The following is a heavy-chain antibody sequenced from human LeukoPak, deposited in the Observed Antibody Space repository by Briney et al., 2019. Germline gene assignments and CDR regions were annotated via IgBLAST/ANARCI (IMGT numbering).Heavy chain of an antibody. V-gene: IGHV4-38-2*01. D-gene: IGHD3-10*01. Sequence: SETLSLTRAVSGYSMSNGYYWGWIRQPPGKGLEWIGSLYYSGSTYYNPSLKSRVTISVDTSKNQFSLKLSSVTASDTAVYYCARHYPPSHYFDYWGQGTLVTVSS. CDR1: GYSMSNGYY. CDR3: ARHYPPSHYFDY. J-gene: IGHJ4*02. CDR2: LYYSGST.